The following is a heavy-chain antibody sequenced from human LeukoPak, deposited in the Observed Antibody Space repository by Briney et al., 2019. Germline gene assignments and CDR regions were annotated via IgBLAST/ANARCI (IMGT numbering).Heavy chain of an antibody. CDR3: ARDKGGSGYDHLDS. CDR1: GDSVSTNSAA. D-gene: IGHD5-12*01. J-gene: IGHJ4*02. Sequence: SQTLSFTCAISGDSVSTNSAAWNWIRQSPSRGLEWLGRTYYRSKWYNDYAVSVKSRIAINPDTSKNQFSLQLNSVTPEDTAVYYCARDKGGSGYDHLDSWGQGTLVTVSS. V-gene: IGHV6-1*01. CDR2: TYYRSKWYN.